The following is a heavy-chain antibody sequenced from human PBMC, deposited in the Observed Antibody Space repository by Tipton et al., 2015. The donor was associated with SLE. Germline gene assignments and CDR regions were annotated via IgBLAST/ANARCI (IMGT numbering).Heavy chain of an antibody. J-gene: IGHJ3*02. CDR2: IDYKGGKT. V-gene: IGHV3-64*02. D-gene: IGHD3-22*01. Sequence: SLRLSCAASGFTFSNYAMHWVRQAPGKGLQYVSAIDYKGGKTFYADSVKGRFTISRDNAKNSLYLEMNSLRAEDTAVYFCARGDYYESSDDSSGYHDAFDIWGQGTMVTVSS. CDR3: ARGDYYESSDDSSGYHDAFDI. CDR1: GFTFSNYA.